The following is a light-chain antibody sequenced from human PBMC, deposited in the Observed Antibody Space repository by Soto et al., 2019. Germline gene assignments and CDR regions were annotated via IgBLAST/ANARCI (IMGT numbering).Light chain of an antibody. V-gene: IGLV2-14*01. CDR2: DVS. CDR3: SSYTSSSTLGV. Sequence: QSVLTQPASGSGSPGQSITISCTGTSSDVGGYNYVSWYQQHPGKAPKLMIYDVSNRPSGVSNRFSGSKSGNTASLTISGLQADDEADYYCSSYTSSSTLGVFGTGTKVTV. CDR1: SSDVGGYNY. J-gene: IGLJ1*01.